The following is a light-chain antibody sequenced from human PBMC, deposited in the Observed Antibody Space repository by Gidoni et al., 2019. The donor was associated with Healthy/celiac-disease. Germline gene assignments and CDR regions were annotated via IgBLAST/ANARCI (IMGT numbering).Light chain of an antibody. J-gene: IGLJ3*02. CDR1: SSNIGSNY. CDR2: RNN. V-gene: IGLV1-47*01. CDR3: AAWDDSLSVFWV. Sequence: QSVLPQPPSASGTPGQRVTISCSGSSSNIGSNYVYWYQQLPGTAPKLLIYRNNQRPSGVPDRFSGSKSGTSASLAISGLRSEDEADYYCAAWDDSLSVFWVFGGGTKLTVL.